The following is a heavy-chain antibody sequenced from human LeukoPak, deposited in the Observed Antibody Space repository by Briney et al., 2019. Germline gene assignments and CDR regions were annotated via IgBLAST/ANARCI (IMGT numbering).Heavy chain of an antibody. D-gene: IGHD1-26*01. Sequence: GGSLRLSCAASRFTFSSYAMSWVRQAPGKGPEWVSGISGSGGSTYYADTAKGRFTISRDNSKNTLYLQMNSLRAEDTAVYYCAKSVSSGTDSYFDYWGQGTLVTVSS. CDR1: RFTFSSYA. CDR2: ISGSGGST. CDR3: AKSVSSGTDSYFDY. V-gene: IGHV3-23*01. J-gene: IGHJ4*02.